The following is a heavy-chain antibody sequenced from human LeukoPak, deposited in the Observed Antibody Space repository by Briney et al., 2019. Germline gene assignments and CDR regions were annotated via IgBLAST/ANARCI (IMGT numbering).Heavy chain of an antibody. D-gene: IGHD5-12*01. J-gene: IGHJ6*03. CDR3: ARGRGYSGYDSRRYYYYMDV. CDR2: INHSGST. V-gene: IGHV4-34*01. CDR1: GGSFSGYY. Sequence: SETLSLTCAVYGGSFSGYYWSWIRQPPGKGLEWIGEINHSGSTNYNPSLKSRVTISVDTSKNQFSLKLSSVTAADMAVYYCARGRGYSGYDSRRYYYYMDVWGKGTTVTVSS.